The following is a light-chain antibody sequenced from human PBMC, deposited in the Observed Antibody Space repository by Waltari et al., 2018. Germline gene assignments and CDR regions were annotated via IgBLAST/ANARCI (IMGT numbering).Light chain of an antibody. CDR3: CSYAGSITFWV. Sequence: QSALTQPRSVSGSPGQSVTISCTGTSSDVGRYNYVPWYQHHQGNAPKLIIYDVPRRPSGVPDRFSASKSDNTASLTISGLQAEDEADYYCCSYAGSITFWVFGGGTKLTVL. V-gene: IGLV2-11*01. CDR1: SSDVGRYNY. J-gene: IGLJ3*02. CDR2: DVP.